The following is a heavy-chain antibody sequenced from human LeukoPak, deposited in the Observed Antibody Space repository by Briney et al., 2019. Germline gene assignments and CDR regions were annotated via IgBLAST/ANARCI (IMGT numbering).Heavy chain of an antibody. CDR1: GFTFSSYS. CDR3: ARDRRWLQSGDAFDI. CDR2: ISSSSYI. J-gene: IGHJ3*02. D-gene: IGHD5-24*01. Sequence: GGSLRLSCAASGFTFSSYSMNWVRQAPGKGLEWVSSISSSSYIYYADSVKGRFTISRDNAKNSLYLQMNSLRAEDTAVYYCARDRRWLQSGDAFDIWGQGTMVTVSS. V-gene: IGHV3-21*01.